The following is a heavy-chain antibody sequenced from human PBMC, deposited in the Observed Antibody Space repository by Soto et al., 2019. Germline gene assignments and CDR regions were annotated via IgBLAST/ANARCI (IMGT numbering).Heavy chain of an antibody. CDR2: INPNSGDT. CDR1: GYIFTGYY. Sequence: QVQLLQTGAELKKPGASVKVSCKASGYIFTGYYMHWVRQAPGQGLEWMGWINPNSGDTNYTQKFQGWVTMTRDTSISTAYMELSRLISDDTAVYYCATSRISIAVAGETEYYFDYWGQGTPVTVSS. D-gene: IGHD6-19*01. V-gene: IGHV1-2*04. J-gene: IGHJ4*02. CDR3: ATSRISIAVAGETEYYFDY.